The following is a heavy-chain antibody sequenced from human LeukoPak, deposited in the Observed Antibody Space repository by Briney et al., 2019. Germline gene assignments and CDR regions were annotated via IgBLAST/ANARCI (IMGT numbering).Heavy chain of an antibody. J-gene: IGHJ5*02. V-gene: IGHV3-74*01. CDR3: ARVERRHYYEKEFDP. Sequence: GGSLRLSCAASGFTFSSYWMPWVRHAPGKGLVWVSRINSDGSSTSYADSVKGRFTISRDNAKNRLYLQMNSLRAEDTAVYYCARVERRHYYEKEFDPWGQGTLVTVSS. D-gene: IGHD3-22*01. CDR1: GFTFSSYW. CDR2: INSDGSST.